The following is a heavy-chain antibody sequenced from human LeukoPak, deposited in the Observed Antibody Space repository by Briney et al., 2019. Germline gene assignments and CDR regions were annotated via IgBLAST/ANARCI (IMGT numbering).Heavy chain of an antibody. CDR2: IYYSGST. Sequence: SETLSLTCTVSGGSISSSSYYWGWIRQPPGKGLEWIGSIYYSGSTYYNPSLKSRVTISVDTSKNQFSLNLNSVTAADTAVYFCARDEGSAYPFDYGGQGTLVTVSS. J-gene: IGHJ4*02. D-gene: IGHD3-22*01. CDR1: GGSISSSSYY. V-gene: IGHV4-39*07. CDR3: ARDEGSAYPFDY.